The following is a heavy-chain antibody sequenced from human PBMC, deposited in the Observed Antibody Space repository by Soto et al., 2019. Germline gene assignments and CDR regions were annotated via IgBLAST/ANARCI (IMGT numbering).Heavy chain of an antibody. V-gene: IGHV1-18*01. Sequence: QVQLVQSGAEVKKPGASVKVSCKASGYTFSIYGINWVRQAPGQGLEWMGWTRPNNGNTKYAQSLQGRVTMTTDTSTSTAYMELRSLRPDDTAVYYCVRDLDGSGSYYTDYWGQGTLVTVSS. CDR2: TRPNNGNT. CDR3: VRDLDGSGSYYTDY. J-gene: IGHJ4*02. D-gene: IGHD3-10*01. CDR1: GYTFSIYG.